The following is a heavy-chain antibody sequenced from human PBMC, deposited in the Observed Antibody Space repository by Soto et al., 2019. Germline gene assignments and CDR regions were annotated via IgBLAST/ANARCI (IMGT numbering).Heavy chain of an antibody. Sequence: QVQLQESGPGLVKPSQTLSLTCTVSGGSISSGDYYWSWIRQPPGKGLEWIGYIYYSGSTYYNPSLKSRVTISVDTSKNQFALKLSSVTAADTAVYHCAKEPVSITIFGVNGMDDWGQGTTVTVSS. D-gene: IGHD3-3*01. CDR1: GGSISSGDYY. CDR2: IYYSGST. V-gene: IGHV4-30-4*01. J-gene: IGHJ6*02. CDR3: AKEPVSITIFGVNGMDD.